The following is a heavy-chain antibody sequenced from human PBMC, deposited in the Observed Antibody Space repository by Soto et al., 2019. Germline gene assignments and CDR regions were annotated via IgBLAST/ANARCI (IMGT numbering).Heavy chain of an antibody. CDR3: ARLTRNGAFDI. J-gene: IGHJ3*02. D-gene: IGHD4-17*01. CDR2: IKQDGSEK. V-gene: IGHV3-7*01. CDR1: GFTFSSYW. Sequence: GGSLRLSCAASGFTFSSYWMSWVRQAPRKGLEWVANIKQDGSEKYYVDSVKGRFTISRDNAKNSLYLQMNSLRAEDTAVYYCARLTRNGAFDIWGQGTMVTVSS.